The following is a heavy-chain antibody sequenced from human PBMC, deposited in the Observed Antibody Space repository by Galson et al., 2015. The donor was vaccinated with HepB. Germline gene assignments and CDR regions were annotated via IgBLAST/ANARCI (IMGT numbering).Heavy chain of an antibody. CDR3: AIRISLVRGIITEPDYYYGMDV. CDR1: GFTFSSYW. CDR2: INQDGSSK. D-gene: IGHD3-10*01. Sequence: SLRLSCAASGFTFSSYWMNWVRQAPGKGLEWVAHINQDGSSKYYVDPVKGRFTISRDNAKDSVYLQLDSLRAEDTAVYYCAIRISLVRGIITEPDYYYGMDVWGQGTTVTVAS. J-gene: IGHJ6*02. V-gene: IGHV3-7*03.